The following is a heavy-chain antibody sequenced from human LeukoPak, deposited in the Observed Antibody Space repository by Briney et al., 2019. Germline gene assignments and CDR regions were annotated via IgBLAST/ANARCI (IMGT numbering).Heavy chain of an antibody. CDR3: ARENSYCSSTSCYYYYMDV. V-gene: IGHV4-59*11. CDR2: IYYSGST. D-gene: IGHD2-2*01. J-gene: IGHJ6*03. CDR1: GGSISSHY. Sequence: SETLSLTCPVSGGSISSHYWSWIRQPPGKGLGWVGYIYYSGSTNYNPSLKRRVTISVDTSKKQFSLKLSSVTAADTAVYYCARENSYCSSTSCYYYYMDVWGKGTTVTVSS.